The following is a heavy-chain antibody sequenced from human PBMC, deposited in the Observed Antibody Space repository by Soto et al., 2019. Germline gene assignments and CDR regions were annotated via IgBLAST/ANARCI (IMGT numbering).Heavy chain of an antibody. V-gene: IGHV4-31*03. CDR2: ISHSGST. J-gene: IGHJ4*02. CDR1: GGSISSAAYY. D-gene: IGHD1-1*01. Sequence: QVQLQESGPGLVKPSQTLSLSCTVSGGSISSAAYYWSWIRHHPGKGLEWIGYISHSGSTYYTPSLKSRVINSADTTKSQFSLNLTSVTAADTAIYYRAREYTHGSSVFDCWVQGALGTVSS. CDR3: AREYTHGSSVFDC.